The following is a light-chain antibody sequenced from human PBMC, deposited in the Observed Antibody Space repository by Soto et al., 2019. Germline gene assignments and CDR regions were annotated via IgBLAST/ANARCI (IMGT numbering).Light chain of an antibody. V-gene: IGLV2-14*03. CDR2: AVT. Sequence: QSALTQPASVSGSPGQSITISFTGTSSDVGGYNYVSWYQHHPGKAPKLMLYAVTNRPSGVSNRFSGSKSGNTASLTISGLQTEDEADYYCSSYTSISTLVFGTGTKLTVL. J-gene: IGLJ1*01. CDR3: SSYTSISTLV. CDR1: SSDVGGYNY.